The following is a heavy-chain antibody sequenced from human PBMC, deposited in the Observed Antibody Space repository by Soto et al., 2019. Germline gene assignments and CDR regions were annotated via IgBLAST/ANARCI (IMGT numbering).Heavy chain of an antibody. CDR2: ISSDGSST. CDR1: GFTFSSYW. CDR3: ARLGSWSGSYYYMDV. V-gene: IGHV3-74*01. D-gene: IGHD3-3*01. Sequence: EVQLVESGGGLVQPGGSLRLSCAASGFTFSSYWMNWVRQAPGKGLVWVSRISSDGSSTTYADSVKGRFTISRDNAKNTLYLQMNSLRAEDTAVYYCARLGSWSGSYYYMDVWGKGTTVTVSS. J-gene: IGHJ6*03.